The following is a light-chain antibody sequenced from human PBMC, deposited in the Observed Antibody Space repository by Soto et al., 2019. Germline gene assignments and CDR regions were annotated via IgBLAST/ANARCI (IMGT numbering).Light chain of an antibody. CDR3: LQSYSTPYT. CDR2: AAS. Sequence: DIQMTQSPSSLSASVGDTVTITCRASQSISVHLNWYQQKPGKVPKLLIYAASNLQSGVPSSFRGSGSETDVALTINSLKPEDFATYYCLQSYSTPYTFGQGTKLQIK. CDR1: QSISVH. J-gene: IGKJ2*01. V-gene: IGKV1-39*01.